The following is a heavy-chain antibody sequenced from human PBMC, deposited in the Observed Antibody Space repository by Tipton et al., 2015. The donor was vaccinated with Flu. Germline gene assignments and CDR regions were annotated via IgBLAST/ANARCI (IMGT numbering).Heavy chain of an antibody. D-gene: IGHD3-10*01. V-gene: IGHV4-38-2*01. Sequence: TLSLTCSVSGDSIGSRYYWGWIRQPPGQGLEWIGNIHRTGSTYYNPSLKSRVTMSVDSSKNQFSQRLTSVTAADTAVYYCARSTYYYGSGSSDYWGQGTLVTVSS. J-gene: IGHJ4*02. CDR1: GDSIGSRYY. CDR2: IHRTGST. CDR3: ARSTYYYGSGSSDY.